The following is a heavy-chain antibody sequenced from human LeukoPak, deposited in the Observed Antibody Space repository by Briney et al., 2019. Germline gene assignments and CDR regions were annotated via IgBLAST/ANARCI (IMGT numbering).Heavy chain of an antibody. CDR3: ARDLVPHGRTLDY. V-gene: IGHV4-39*07. D-gene: IGHD1-14*01. Sequence: PSETLSLTCTVSGGSISSSSYYWGWIRQPPGKGLEWIGSIYYSGSTYYNPSLKSRVTISVDTSKNQFSLKLSFVTAADTAVYYCARDLVPHGRTLDYWGQGTLVTVSS. CDR1: GGSISSSSYY. CDR2: IYYSGST. J-gene: IGHJ4*02.